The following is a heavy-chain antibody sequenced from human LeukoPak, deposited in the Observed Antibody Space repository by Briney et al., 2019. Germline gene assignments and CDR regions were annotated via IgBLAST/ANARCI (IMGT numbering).Heavy chain of an antibody. D-gene: IGHD2-15*01. CDR3: SSSYYSSSWYYFDH. J-gene: IGHJ4*02. CDR1: GYTFSDFG. Sequence: ASVKVSCKTSGYTFSDFGITWVRQAPGQGPEWMGWIKIGEGNTHYGQKFRDRVSMTRDISSNTAFLEMRNLRPDDTAVYFCSSSYYSSSWYYFDHWGQGTLVTVSS. V-gene: IGHV1-18*01. CDR2: IKIGEGNT.